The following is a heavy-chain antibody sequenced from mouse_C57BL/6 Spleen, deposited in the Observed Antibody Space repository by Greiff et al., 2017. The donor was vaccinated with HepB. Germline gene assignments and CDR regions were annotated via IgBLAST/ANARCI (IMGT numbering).Heavy chain of an antibody. V-gene: IGHV1-7*01. D-gene: IGHD2-3*01. CDR3: ARRDDGYYSDYYAMDY. CDR1: GYIFTSYW. CDR2: INPSSGYT. Sequence: QVQLQQSGAELAKPGASVKLSCKASGYIFTSYWMHWVKQRPGQGLEWIGYINPSSGYTKYNQKFKDKATLTADKSSSTAYMQLSSLTYVDSAVYYCARRDDGYYSDYYAMDYWGQGTSVTVSS. J-gene: IGHJ4*01.